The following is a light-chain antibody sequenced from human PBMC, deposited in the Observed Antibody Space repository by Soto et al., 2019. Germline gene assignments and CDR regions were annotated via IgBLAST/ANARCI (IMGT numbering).Light chain of an antibody. Sequence: EIVLTQSPGTLSLSPGERVTLSCRASQSVSNNYLAWYQQKPGQAPRLLIYGASNRATGIPDRFSGSGSGTDFTLTISRLEPEDFATYYCQHYNSYSEAFGQGTKVELK. V-gene: IGKV3-20*01. CDR2: GAS. CDR3: QHYNSYSEA. J-gene: IGKJ1*01. CDR1: QSVSNNY.